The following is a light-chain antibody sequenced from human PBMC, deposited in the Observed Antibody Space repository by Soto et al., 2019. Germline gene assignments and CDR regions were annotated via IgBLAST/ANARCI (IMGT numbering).Light chain of an antibody. V-gene: IGKV3-11*01. J-gene: IGKJ1*01. CDR3: QQYASTRWT. Sequence: EIVLTQSPATLSLSPGERVTLSCRASQSLGKYLAWYQQRPGQAPRLLIYDASDRATGIPARFSGSGSGTDFTLTISSLEPEDFAVYYCQQYASTRWTFGQGTKVEIK. CDR2: DAS. CDR1: QSLGKY.